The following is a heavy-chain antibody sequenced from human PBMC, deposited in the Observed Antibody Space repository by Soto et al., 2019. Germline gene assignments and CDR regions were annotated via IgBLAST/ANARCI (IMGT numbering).Heavy chain of an antibody. Sequence: QVQLVQSGAEVKKPESSVKVSCKASGGTFSSYAISWVRQAPGQGLEWMGGIIPIFGTANYAQKFQGRVTITADESTSTAYMELSSLRSEDTAVYYCANSDFWSGDSWSGFDYWGQGTLVTVSS. V-gene: IGHV1-69*01. CDR3: ANSDFWSGDSWSGFDY. CDR2: IIPIFGTA. D-gene: IGHD3-3*01. CDR1: GGTFSSYA. J-gene: IGHJ4*02.